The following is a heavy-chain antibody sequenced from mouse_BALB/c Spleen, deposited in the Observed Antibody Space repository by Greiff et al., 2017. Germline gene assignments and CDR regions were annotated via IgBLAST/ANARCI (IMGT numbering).Heavy chain of an antibody. Sequence: EVQVVESGGGLVKPGGSLKLSCAASGFTFSSYAMSWVRQTPEKRLEWVASISSGGSTYYPDSVKGRSTISRDNARNILYLQMSSLRSEDTAMYYCARGSWVRDAMDYWGQGTSVTVSS. V-gene: IGHV5-6-5*01. CDR3: ARGSWVRDAMDY. D-gene: IGHD2-1*01. J-gene: IGHJ4*01. CDR2: ISSGGST. CDR1: GFTFSSYA.